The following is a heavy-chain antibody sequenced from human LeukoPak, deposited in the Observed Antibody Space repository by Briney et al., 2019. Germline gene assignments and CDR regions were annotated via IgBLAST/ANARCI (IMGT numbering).Heavy chain of an antibody. J-gene: IGHJ6*03. CDR2: VHYSGSR. Sequence: SETLSLTCTVSGDPISSYYWRWIPQPPGKGPEGIGYVHYSGSRAYIPSLKSRVTMSVDTSKNQFSLSLTSVTAADPALYYCARWYCSNNVCFHMDVWGKGTTVTVFS. V-gene: IGHV4-59*08. D-gene: IGHD2-8*01. CDR3: ARWYCSNNVCFHMDV. CDR1: GDPISSYY.